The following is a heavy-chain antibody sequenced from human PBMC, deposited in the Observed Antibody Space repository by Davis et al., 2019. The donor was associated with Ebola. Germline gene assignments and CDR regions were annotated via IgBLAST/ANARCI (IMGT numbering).Heavy chain of an antibody. CDR1: GFTVSSNY. CDR2: IYSAGST. J-gene: IGHJ4*02. D-gene: IGHD1-26*01. Sequence: GESLKISCAASGFTVSSNYMSWVRQAPGKGLEWVSVIYSAGSTYYADSVKGRFTISRDNSKNTLYLQMNSLRAEDTAVYYCAKYGKWEFIGVDYWGQGTLVTVSS. CDR3: AKYGKWEFIGVDY. V-gene: IGHV3-53*01.